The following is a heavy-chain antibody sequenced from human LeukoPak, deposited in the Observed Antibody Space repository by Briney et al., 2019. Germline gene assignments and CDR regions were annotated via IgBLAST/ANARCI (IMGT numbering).Heavy chain of an antibody. Sequence: GGSLRLSCAASGFTFSNYWMHRVRHAPGKGLVWVSRIKSDGSYTTYADSVKGRFTISRDNAKNTLYLQMNSLRGEDTAVYYCARDSSGWTFDPWGQGTLVTVST. D-gene: IGHD3-22*01. J-gene: IGHJ5*02. CDR3: ARDSSGWTFDP. V-gene: IGHV3-74*01. CDR1: GFTFSNYW. CDR2: IKSDGSYT.